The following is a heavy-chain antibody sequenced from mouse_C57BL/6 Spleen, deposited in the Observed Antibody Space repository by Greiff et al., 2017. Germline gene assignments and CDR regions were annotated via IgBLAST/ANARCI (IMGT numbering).Heavy chain of an antibody. CDR1: GYTFTSYW. CDR2: IDPSDSET. Sequence: QVQLQQPGAELVRPGSSVKLSCKASGYTFTSYWMHWVKQRPIQGLEWIGNIDPSDSETHYNQKFKDKATLTVDKSSSTAYMQLSSLTSEDSAVYYCARLCSPLYGYFDVWGTGTTVTVSS. CDR3: ARLCSPLYGYFDV. V-gene: IGHV1-52*01. D-gene: IGHD6-1*01. J-gene: IGHJ1*03.